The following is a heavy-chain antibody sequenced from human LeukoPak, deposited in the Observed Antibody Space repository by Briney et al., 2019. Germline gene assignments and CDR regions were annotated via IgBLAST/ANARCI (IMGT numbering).Heavy chain of an antibody. Sequence: SETLSLTCTVSGGSISNHYWSWIRQPSGKGLEWIGYIHYGGNTDYNPSLKGRLTISVDSSKNQFSLKLSSVTAADTAVYYCVRRGDGYPYYFDYWGQGTLVTVSS. CDR1: GGSISNHY. CDR2: IHYGGNT. D-gene: IGHD5-24*01. J-gene: IGHJ4*02. V-gene: IGHV4-59*11. CDR3: VRRGDGYPYYFDY.